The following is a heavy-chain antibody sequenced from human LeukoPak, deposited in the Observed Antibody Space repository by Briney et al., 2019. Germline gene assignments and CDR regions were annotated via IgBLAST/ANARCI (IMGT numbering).Heavy chain of an antibody. D-gene: IGHD6-19*01. CDR2: ISYDGSNK. CDR1: GFTFSSYA. Sequence: GGSLRLSCAASGFTFSSYAMHWVRQAPGKGLEWVAVISYDGSNKYYADSVKGRFTISRDNSKNTLYLQMNSLRAEDTAVYYCARVREYSSGWYYFDYWGQGTLATVSS. J-gene: IGHJ4*02. CDR3: ARVREYSSGWYYFDY. V-gene: IGHV3-30-3*01.